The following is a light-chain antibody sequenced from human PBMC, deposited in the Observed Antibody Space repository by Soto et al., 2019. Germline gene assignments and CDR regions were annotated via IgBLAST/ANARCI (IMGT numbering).Light chain of an antibody. Sequence: QSVLTQPPSVSAAPGQKVSISRSGSTSNIGSDYVSWYQHLPGTAPRLLIYDNNKRPSGIPDRFSGSKSGTSATLGITGLQTGDEADYYCATWDSSLDGVIFGGGTKVTVL. CDR1: TSNIGSDY. CDR3: ATWDSSLDGVI. J-gene: IGLJ2*01. V-gene: IGLV1-51*01. CDR2: DNN.